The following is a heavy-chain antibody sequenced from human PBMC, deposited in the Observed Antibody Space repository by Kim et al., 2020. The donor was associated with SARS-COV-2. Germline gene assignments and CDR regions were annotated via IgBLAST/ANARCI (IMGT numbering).Heavy chain of an antibody. D-gene: IGHD2-8*02. CDR2: ITSSSSTK. CDR3: STPLVDGDVY. Sequence: GGSLRLSCVASGFTFSSHGMNWGRQAAGKGLEWISHITSSSSTKYYADSVKGRFTISRDNAKNSVYLQMNSLRDEDTAVYYCSTPLVDGDVYWGQGTLVTVSS. CDR1: GFTFSSHG. J-gene: IGHJ4*02. V-gene: IGHV3-48*02.